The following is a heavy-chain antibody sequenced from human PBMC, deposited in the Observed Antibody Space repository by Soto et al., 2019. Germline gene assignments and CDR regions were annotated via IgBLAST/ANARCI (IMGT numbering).Heavy chain of an antibody. D-gene: IGHD3-10*01. V-gene: IGHV4-30-2*01. CDR2: ISHPGST. Sequence: QLQLQESGSGLVKPSQTLSLTCSVSGGSITSGNSYSWRWLRQPPGQGLEWIGSISHPGSTPYNPSLMRPVSMAVDKSKNQFSRKLSSVPAADMAVYYCARDVTSSFGTWFYACGQGTLGTVSS. J-gene: IGHJ5*02. CDR3: ARDVTSSFGTWFYA. CDR1: GGSITSGNSYS.